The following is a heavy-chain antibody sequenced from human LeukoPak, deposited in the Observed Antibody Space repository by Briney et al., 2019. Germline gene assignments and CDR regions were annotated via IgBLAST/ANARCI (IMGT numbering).Heavy chain of an antibody. Sequence: LSETLSLTCTVSGGSISSYSWSWIRQPPGKGLEWIAYIYYSGSTNYNPSLKSRVTISVDTSKNQFSLKLSSVTAADTAVYYCARRNYYYYGMDVWGQGTTVTVSS. CDR2: IYYSGST. J-gene: IGHJ6*02. V-gene: IGHV4-59*08. CDR1: GGSISSYS. CDR3: ARRNYYYYGMDV.